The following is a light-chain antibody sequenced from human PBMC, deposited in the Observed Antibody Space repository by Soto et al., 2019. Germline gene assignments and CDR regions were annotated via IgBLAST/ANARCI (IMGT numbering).Light chain of an antibody. CDR1: QGYRSD. Sequence: AIQVTQSPSSLSASVGDRVTITCRATQGYRSDLGCYQQKPGKAPKLLLYAASDLQAEVPSRFSGSGSGPAFTPSPSSWQAADFAELHFLLVHYNQWTFGPGTQLQIK. V-gene: IGKV1-6*01. CDR2: AAS. CDR3: LLVHYNQWT. J-gene: IGKJ2*02.